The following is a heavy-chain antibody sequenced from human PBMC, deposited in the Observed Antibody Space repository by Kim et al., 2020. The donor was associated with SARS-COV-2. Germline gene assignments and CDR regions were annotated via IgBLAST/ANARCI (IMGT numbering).Heavy chain of an antibody. V-gene: IGHV3-23*01. Sequence: VNGRFTLSRDNSKNTLYLQMNSLRAEDTAVYYCAKGESLGYGGNPAPFDYWGQGTLVTVSS. CDR3: AKGESLGYGGNPAPFDY. J-gene: IGHJ4*02. D-gene: IGHD3-16*01.